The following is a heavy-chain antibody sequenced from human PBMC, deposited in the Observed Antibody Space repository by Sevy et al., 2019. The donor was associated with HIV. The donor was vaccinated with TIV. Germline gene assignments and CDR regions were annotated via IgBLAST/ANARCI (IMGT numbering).Heavy chain of an antibody. CDR1: GYTLSELS. Sequence: ASVKVSCKVSGYTLSELSMHWVRQPPGKGLEWMGRFDPDDGETIYAQRFQGRVTMTEDTSADTAYMELSSLRSEDKAMYYFATAREYYSDNSGYLDYWGQGTPVTVSS. CDR2: FDPDDGET. V-gene: IGHV1-24*01. D-gene: IGHD3-22*01. CDR3: ATAREYYSDNSGYLDY. J-gene: IGHJ4*02.